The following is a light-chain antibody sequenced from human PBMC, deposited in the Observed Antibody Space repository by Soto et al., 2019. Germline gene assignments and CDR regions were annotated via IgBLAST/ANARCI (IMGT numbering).Light chain of an antibody. CDR2: EGS. V-gene: IGLV2-14*02. CDR1: SSDVGSYNL. CDR3: GSYTGSIYV. Sequence: QSALTQPASVSGSPGQSITISCTGTSSDVGSYNLVSWYQQHPGKAPKLIIYEGSKRPSGVSNRFSGSKSGNTASLTISGLQAEDEADYYCGSYTGSIYVFGPGTKSPS. J-gene: IGLJ1*01.